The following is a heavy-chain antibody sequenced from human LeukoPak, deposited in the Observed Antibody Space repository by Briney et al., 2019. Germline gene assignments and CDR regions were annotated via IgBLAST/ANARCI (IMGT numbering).Heavy chain of an antibody. CDR2: ISDDGRNK. J-gene: IGHJ4*02. V-gene: IGHV3-30*18. Sequence: PGGSLRLSCAASGFSFISCGMHWVRQAPGKGLEWVGVISDDGRNKKYADSVKGRFTISRDNSKDTLYLQMNSLRDEDTAVYYCAKRPSDYGDYVTYFDYWGQGTLVTVSS. CDR3: AKRPSDYGDYVTYFDY. D-gene: IGHD4-17*01. CDR1: GFSFISCG.